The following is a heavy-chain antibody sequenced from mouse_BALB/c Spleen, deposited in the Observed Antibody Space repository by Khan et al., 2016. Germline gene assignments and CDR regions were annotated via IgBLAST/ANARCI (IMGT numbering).Heavy chain of an antibody. CDR1: GFTFSNYW. J-gene: IGHJ1*01. CDR3: TRDGYFAV. Sequence: EVKLEESGGGLVQPGGSMKLSCVASGFTFSNYWMNWVRQSPEQGLEWVAEIRLKSNNYATHYAESVKGRFTISRDDSKSSVYLQMNNVRAADTGIYYCTRDGYFAVWGAGTTVTVSS. V-gene: IGHV6-6*02. CDR2: IRLKSNNYAT.